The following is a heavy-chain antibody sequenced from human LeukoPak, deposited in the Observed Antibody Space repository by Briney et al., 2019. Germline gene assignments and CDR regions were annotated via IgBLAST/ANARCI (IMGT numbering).Heavy chain of an antibody. CDR2: IHYDGSNK. V-gene: IGHV3-30*02. Sequence: GGSLRLSCAASGFTFSRYGMHWVRQAPGKGLDWMTFIHYDGSNKYYTDSVKGRFTVSRDNSKNTLYLQMNSLRAEDTAVYYCAKDIVGYCRSTTCYSYYYYMDVWGKGTTVTVSS. CDR3: AKDIVGYCRSTTCYSYYYYMDV. J-gene: IGHJ6*03. CDR1: GFTFSRYG. D-gene: IGHD2-2*01.